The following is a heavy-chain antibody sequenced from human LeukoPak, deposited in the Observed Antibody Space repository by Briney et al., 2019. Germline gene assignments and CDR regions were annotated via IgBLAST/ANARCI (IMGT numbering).Heavy chain of an antibody. D-gene: IGHD4-23*01. V-gene: IGHV4-59*01. CDR1: GGAIDRDH. CDR2: IHYRGST. CDR3: ARGQLRWSP. Sequence: SETLSLTCTVSGGAIDRDHWSWIRQTPGQGLEWIGCIHYRGSTTNYNPSLKSRVTISLDTSKNQFSLKLSSLTAADTAVYYCARGQLRWSPWGQGTLVTVSS. J-gene: IGHJ5*02.